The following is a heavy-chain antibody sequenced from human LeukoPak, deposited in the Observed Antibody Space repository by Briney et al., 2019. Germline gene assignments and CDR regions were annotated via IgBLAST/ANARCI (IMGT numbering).Heavy chain of an antibody. J-gene: IGHJ4*02. CDR1: GGTFSSYA. Sequence: SVKVSFKASGGTFSSYAISWVRQAPGQGLEWMGGIIPIFGTANYAQKFQGRVTITADESTSTAYMELSSLRSEDTAVYYCARYSGDLVGATTAFDYWGQGTLVTVSS. D-gene: IGHD1-26*01. CDR3: ARYSGDLVGATTAFDY. CDR2: IIPIFGTA. V-gene: IGHV1-69*01.